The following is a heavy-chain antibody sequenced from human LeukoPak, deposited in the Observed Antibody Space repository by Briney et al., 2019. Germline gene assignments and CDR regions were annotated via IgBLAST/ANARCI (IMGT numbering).Heavy chain of an antibody. Sequence: GGSLRLSCAASGFTFNNYWMSWVRQAPGKGLEGVANINQDGSGGYYVDSVKGRFTISRDNARNSLHLQMNSLRAEDTAVYYCARRRADSGYEYWGQGTLVTVSS. CDR2: INQDGSGG. D-gene: IGHD5-12*01. J-gene: IGHJ4*02. CDR1: GFTFNNYW. V-gene: IGHV3-7*03. CDR3: ARRRADSGYEY.